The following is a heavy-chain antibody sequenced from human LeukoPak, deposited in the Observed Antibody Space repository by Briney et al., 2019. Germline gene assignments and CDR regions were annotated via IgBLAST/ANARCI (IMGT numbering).Heavy chain of an antibody. CDR1: GGSISSSSYY. D-gene: IGHD2-2*01. Sequence: SETLSLTCSVSGGSISSSSYYWGWIRQPPGKGLEWIGTIYYSGSTYYNPSLKSRVTISVDTSKNQFSLKLSSVTAADTAVYYCANLRKYCTSTSCIQAAFDIWAKGQWSPSLQ. J-gene: IGHJ3*02. V-gene: IGHV4-39*01. CDR2: IYYSGST. CDR3: ANLRKYCTSTSCIQAAFDI.